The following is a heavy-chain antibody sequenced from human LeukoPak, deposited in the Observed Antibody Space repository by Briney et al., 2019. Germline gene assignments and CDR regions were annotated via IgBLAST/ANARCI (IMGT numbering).Heavy chain of an antibody. Sequence: PGGSLRLSRAASGFTFSSYSMNWVRQAPGKGLEWVSSISSSSSYIYYADSVKGRFTISRDNAKSSLYLQMNSLRAEDTAVCYCARDRGGSGSYMPNWFDPWGQGTLVTVSS. CDR3: ARDRGGSGSYMPNWFDP. V-gene: IGHV3-21*01. CDR1: GFTFSSYS. CDR2: ISSSSSYI. D-gene: IGHD3-10*01. J-gene: IGHJ5*02.